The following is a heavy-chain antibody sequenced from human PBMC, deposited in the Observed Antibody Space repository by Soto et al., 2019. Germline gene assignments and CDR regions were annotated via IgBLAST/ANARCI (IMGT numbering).Heavy chain of an antibody. Sequence: SGEVSSDVSGYALTELSMHWVRQAPGKGLERRGGFDPEDGETIYAQKFQGRVTMTEDTSTDTAYMELSSLRSEDTAVYYCATDMLWYYYDSSGYSHDAFDIWGQGTMVTVSS. CDR2: FDPEDGET. CDR1: GYALTELS. CDR3: ATDMLWYYYDSSGYSHDAFDI. J-gene: IGHJ3*02. V-gene: IGHV1-24*01. D-gene: IGHD3-22*01.